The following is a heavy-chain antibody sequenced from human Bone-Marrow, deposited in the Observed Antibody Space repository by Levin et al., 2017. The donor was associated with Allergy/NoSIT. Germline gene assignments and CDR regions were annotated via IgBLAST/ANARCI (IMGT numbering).Heavy chain of an antibody. CDR3: ARTHITGTPHDYYYYGMDV. CDR1: GGTLTNSA. J-gene: IGHJ6*02. CDR2: LIPLFRTT. V-gene: IGHV1-69*13. Sequence: SVKVSCKASGGTLTNSAISWVRQAPGQGLEWMGGLIPLFRTTNFAQKFQGRVSITADESATTGYMELSSLKSEDTAVYYCARTHITGTPHDYYYYGMDVWGPGTTVIVSS. D-gene: IGHD1-7*01.